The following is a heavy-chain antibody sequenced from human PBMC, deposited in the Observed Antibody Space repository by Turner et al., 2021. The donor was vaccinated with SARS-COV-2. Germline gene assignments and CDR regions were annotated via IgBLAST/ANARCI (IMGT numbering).Heavy chain of an antibody. CDR2: FDHEDGET. Sequence: QVPLVQARATVQTPGASVKVSCQVSGYTLTYLSMHWVRQAPGKGREWMGGFDHEDGETIYAQKFQGRVTMTEDTSTETADMELSGLRSEDTAVYYCATGVAVTGVVVAYYYYYGMDVWGQGTTVTVSS. CDR1: GYTLTYLS. D-gene: IGHD6-19*01. CDR3: ATGVAVTGVVVAYYYYYGMDV. V-gene: IGHV1-24*01. J-gene: IGHJ6*02.